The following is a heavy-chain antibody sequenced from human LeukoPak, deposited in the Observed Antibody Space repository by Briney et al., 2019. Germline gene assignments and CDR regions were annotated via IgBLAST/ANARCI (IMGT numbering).Heavy chain of an antibody. D-gene: IGHD3-3*01. CDR1: GGTFSSYA. V-gene: IGHV1-69*13. CDR3: ARQEAYYDFPSGYYYYGMDV. Sequence: GASVKVSCKASGGTFSSYAISWVRQAPGQGLEWMGGIIPIFGTANYAQKFQGRVTITADESTSTAYMELSSLRSEDTAVYYCARQEAYYDFPSGYYYYGMDVWGQGTTVTVSS. J-gene: IGHJ6*02. CDR2: IIPIFGTA.